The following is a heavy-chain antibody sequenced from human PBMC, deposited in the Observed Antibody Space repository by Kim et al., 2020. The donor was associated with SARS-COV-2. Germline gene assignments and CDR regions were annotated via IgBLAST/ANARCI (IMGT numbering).Heavy chain of an antibody. D-gene: IGHD3-22*01. V-gene: IGHV3-30*18. Sequence: GGSLRLSCAASGFTFSSYGMHWVRQAPGKGLEWVAVISYDGSNKYYADSVKGRFTISRDNSKNTLYLQMNSLRAEDTAVYYCAKDPLIVVIGFWFDYWGQGTLVTVSS. CDR1: GFTFSSYG. J-gene: IGHJ4*02. CDR2: ISYDGSNK. CDR3: AKDPLIVVIGFWFDY.